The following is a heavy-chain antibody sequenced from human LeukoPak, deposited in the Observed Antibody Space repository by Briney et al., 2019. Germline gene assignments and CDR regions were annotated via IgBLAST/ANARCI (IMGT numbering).Heavy chain of an antibody. V-gene: IGHV2-5*02. Sequence: KRSGPTLVNPTQTLTLTCTFSGFSLRSSGVGVGWIRQPPGKALEWLALIYWDGDLRYSPSLRSRLTITKDTSKNQVVLTMTNVDPVDTATYYCAHKAHCGDDCSNYWYFNLWGRGTLVTVSS. D-gene: IGHD2-21*02. CDR1: GFSLRSSGVG. CDR2: IYWDGDL. J-gene: IGHJ2*01. CDR3: AHKAHCGDDCSNYWYFNL.